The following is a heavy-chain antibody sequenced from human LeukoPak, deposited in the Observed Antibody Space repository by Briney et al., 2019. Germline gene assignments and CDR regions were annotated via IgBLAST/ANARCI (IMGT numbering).Heavy chain of an antibody. V-gene: IGHV4-59*08. Sequence: SETLSLTCTVSGGSISSHYWSWIRQPPGKGLEWIGYIYYSGSTNYNPSLKSRVTISVDTSKNQFSLKLSSVTASDTAVYYCARWPYYYYGLDVWGQGTTVTVSS. CDR3: ARWPYYYYGLDV. CDR1: GGSISSHY. CDR2: IYYSGST. J-gene: IGHJ6*02.